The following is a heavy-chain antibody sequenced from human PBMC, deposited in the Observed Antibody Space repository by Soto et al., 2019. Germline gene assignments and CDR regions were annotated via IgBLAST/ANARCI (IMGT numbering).Heavy chain of an antibody. CDR1: GYTFTGYY. J-gene: IGHJ5*02. Sequence: ASVKVSCKASGYTFTGYYMHWVRQAPGQGLEWMGWINPNSGGTNYAQKFQGWVTMTRDTSISTAYMELSRLRSDDTAVYYCARDRGYCSGGSCYWNWFDPWGQGTLVTAPQ. CDR3: ARDRGYCSGGSCYWNWFDP. CDR2: INPNSGGT. V-gene: IGHV1-2*04. D-gene: IGHD2-15*01.